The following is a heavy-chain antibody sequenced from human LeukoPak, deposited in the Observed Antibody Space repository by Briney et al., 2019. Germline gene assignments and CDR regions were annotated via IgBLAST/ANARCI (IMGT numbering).Heavy chain of an antibody. V-gene: IGHV3-30-3*01. CDR1: GFTFSSYA. Sequence: GGSLRLSCAASGFTFSSYAMHWVRQAPGKGLEWVAVISYDGSNKYYADSVKGRFTISRDNSKNTRYLQMNSLRAEDTAVYYCARGEGSGYWYFDLWGRGTLVTVSS. D-gene: IGHD2-15*01. CDR2: ISYDGSNK. CDR3: ARGEGSGYWYFDL. J-gene: IGHJ2*01.